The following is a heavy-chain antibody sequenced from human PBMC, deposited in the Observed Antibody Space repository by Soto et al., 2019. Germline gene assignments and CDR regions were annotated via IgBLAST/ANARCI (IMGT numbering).Heavy chain of an antibody. CDR3: ARALPFMSSLFDY. Sequence: PSETLSLTCSVSGGSRSSYYWSWIRQPPGKGLEWIGYIYSTGNTNYNPSLKSRVTMSVDTSKNQFSLKLSSVTAADTAVYYCARALPFMSSLFDYWGQRTLVTVSS. D-gene: IGHD2-2*01. CDR1: GGSRSSYY. CDR2: IYSTGNT. J-gene: IGHJ4*02. V-gene: IGHV4-59*01.